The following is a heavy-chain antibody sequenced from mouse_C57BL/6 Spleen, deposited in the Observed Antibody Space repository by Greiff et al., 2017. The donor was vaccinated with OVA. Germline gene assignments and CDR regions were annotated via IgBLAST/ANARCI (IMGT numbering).Heavy chain of an antibody. CDR1: GFNIKDDY. CDR2: IDPENGDT. CDR3: TTYDYPDY. J-gene: IGHJ2*01. V-gene: IGHV14-4*01. D-gene: IGHD2-4*01. Sequence: VQLQQSGAELVRPGASVKLSCTASGFNIKDDYMHWVKQRPEQGLEWIGWIDPENGDTEYASKFQGKATITADTSSNTAYLQLSSLTSEDTAGYYCTTYDYPDYWGKGTTLTVSS.